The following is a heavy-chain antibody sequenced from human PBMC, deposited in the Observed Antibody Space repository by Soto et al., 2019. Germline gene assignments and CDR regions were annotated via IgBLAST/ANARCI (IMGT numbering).Heavy chain of an antibody. CDR3: ARSYGDYAFYYYGMDV. V-gene: IGHV3-11*01. Sequence: GGSLRLSCAASGFTFSDYYMSWIRQAPGKGLEWVSYISSSGSTIYYADSVKGRFTISRDNAKNSLYLQMNSLRAEDTAVYYCARSYGDYAFYYYGMDVWGQGTTVTVSS. CDR1: GFTFSDYY. D-gene: IGHD4-17*01. CDR2: ISSSGSTI. J-gene: IGHJ6*02.